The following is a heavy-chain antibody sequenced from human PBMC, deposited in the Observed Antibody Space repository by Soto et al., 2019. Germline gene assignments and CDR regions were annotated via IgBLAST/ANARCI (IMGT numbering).Heavy chain of an antibody. J-gene: IGHJ3*01. Sequence: QVQLLQSGPEVKKPGASVKLSCKASGYTFRNYGINWVRQAHGQGLEWMGWISAYNGDTNYAQNFQGRFTLPTAAPESTAYLELRSLKPDDTALYYCARDGRQFVPDSEYFDVWGQGTTVTVSS. CDR2: ISAYNGDT. D-gene: IGHD6-6*01. V-gene: IGHV1-18*01. CDR1: GYTFRNYG. CDR3: ARDGRQFVPDSEYFDV.